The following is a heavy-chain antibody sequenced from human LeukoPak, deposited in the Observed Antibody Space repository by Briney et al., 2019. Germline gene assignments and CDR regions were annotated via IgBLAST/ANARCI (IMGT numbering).Heavy chain of an antibody. CDR2: VYHTGST. CDR3: ARQVGGSRFPD. Sequence: SETLSLTCTVSGGSMRNYYWTWIRQTPGKGLEWIGYVYHTGSTSYNPSIKSRVTISLDTSKNQFSLRLSSVAAAVTAVYYCARQVGGSRFPDWGQGTLVTVSS. D-gene: IGHD1-26*01. CDR1: GGSMRNYY. V-gene: IGHV4-59*08. J-gene: IGHJ4*02.